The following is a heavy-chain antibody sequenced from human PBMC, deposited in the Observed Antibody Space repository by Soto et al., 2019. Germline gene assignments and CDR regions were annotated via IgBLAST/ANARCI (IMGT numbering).Heavy chain of an antibody. Sequence: QVQLVQPGAEVRKPGASVKVSCKASGDIFTNFDFNWVRQATGQGLEWIGWMRANSGDTGHDQKFQGRVSMTRDTSLNTALMGLSSLRGEDTAVYYCARYIYGQGFKAWGQGTLVFVSS. V-gene: IGHV1-8*01. CDR1: GDIFTNFD. J-gene: IGHJ5*02. D-gene: IGHD3-3*02. CDR3: ARYIYGQGFKA. CDR2: MRANSGDT.